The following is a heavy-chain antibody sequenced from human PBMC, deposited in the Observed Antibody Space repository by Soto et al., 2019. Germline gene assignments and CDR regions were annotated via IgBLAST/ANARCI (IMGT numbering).Heavy chain of an antibody. Sequence: SETLSLTCTVSGGSISSSSYYWGWIRQPPGKGLEWIGSIYYSGSTYYNPSLKSRVTFSVATSKNQFFLKVCSVTAAEPAVYYCAGSPQTIFGVVTLSWFDPWGQGTLVTVSS. CDR1: GGSISSSSYY. V-gene: IGHV4-39*01. D-gene: IGHD3-3*01. CDR2: IYYSGST. J-gene: IGHJ5*02. CDR3: AGSPQTIFGVVTLSWFDP.